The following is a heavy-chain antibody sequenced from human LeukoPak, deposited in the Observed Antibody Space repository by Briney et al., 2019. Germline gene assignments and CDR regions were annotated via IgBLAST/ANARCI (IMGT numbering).Heavy chain of an antibody. CDR2: ISYDGSNK. V-gene: IGHV3-30*18. D-gene: IGHD5-24*01. CDR1: GFTFSSYG. Sequence: PGGSLRLSCTASGFTFSSYGMHWVRQAPGKGLEWVAVISYDGSNKYYADSVKGRFTISRDNSKNTLYLQMNSLRAEDTAVYYCAKDGPVSRWLQSPIGAFDIWGQGTMVTVSS. CDR3: AKDGPVSRWLQSPIGAFDI. J-gene: IGHJ3*02.